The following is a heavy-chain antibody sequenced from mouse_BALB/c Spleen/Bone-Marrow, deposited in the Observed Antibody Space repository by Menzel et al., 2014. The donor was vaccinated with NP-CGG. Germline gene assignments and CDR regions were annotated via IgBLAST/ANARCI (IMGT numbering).Heavy chain of an antibody. CDR3: TRRGYYAMDY. J-gene: IGHJ4*01. V-gene: IGHV1S127*01. Sequence: QVQLQQPGAELVKPGASVKMSCKASGYTFTSYWMHWVKQRPGQGLEWIGMIDPSDSYTSYNQKFKGKATLTVDTSSSTAYMQLSSLTSEDSAVYYCTRRGYYAMDYWGQGTSVTVSS. CDR2: IDPSDSYT. CDR1: GYTFTSYW.